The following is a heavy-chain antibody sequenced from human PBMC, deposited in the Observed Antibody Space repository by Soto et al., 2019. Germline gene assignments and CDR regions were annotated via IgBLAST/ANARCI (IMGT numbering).Heavy chain of an antibody. Sequence: SETLSLTCTVSGGSISSYYWSWIRQTAGKGLEWIGRIYPSGNTNYNPSLKSRVTMSIDTSKNQLSLKLRSVTAADTAVYFCAGDEGYYYSGVDVWGQGTAVTVSS. V-gene: IGHV4-4*07. CDR1: GGSISSYY. CDR3: AGDEGYYYSGVDV. J-gene: IGHJ6*02. CDR2: IYPSGNT.